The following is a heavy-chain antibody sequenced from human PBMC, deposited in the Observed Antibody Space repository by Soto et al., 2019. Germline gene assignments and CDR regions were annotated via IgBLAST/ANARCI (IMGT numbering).Heavy chain of an antibody. CDR1: GFTFSSYA. J-gene: IGHJ4*02. D-gene: IGHD6-19*01. Sequence: GGSLRLSCAASGFTFSSYAMSWVRQAPGKGLEWVSAISGSGGSTYYADSVKGRFTISRDNSKNTLFLQVNSLRAEDTAVYYCAKSRPGGQYSSGWYLQLYFDYWGQGTLVTVSS. CDR2: ISGSGGST. CDR3: AKSRPGGQYSSGWYLQLYFDY. V-gene: IGHV3-23*01.